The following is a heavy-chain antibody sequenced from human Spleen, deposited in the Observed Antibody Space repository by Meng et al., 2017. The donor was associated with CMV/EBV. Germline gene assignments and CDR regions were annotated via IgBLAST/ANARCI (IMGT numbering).Heavy chain of an antibody. CDR3: ARYSLRGTSYYFDY. V-gene: IGHV3-66*02. Sequence: GESLKISCAASGFTVSSNYMSWVRQAPGKGLEWVSVIYSGGSTYYADSVKGRFTISRDNSKNTLYLQMNSLRAEDTAVYYCARYSLRGTSYYFDYWGQGTLVTVSS. CDR2: IYSGGST. J-gene: IGHJ4*02. CDR1: GFTVSSNY. D-gene: IGHD2-2*01.